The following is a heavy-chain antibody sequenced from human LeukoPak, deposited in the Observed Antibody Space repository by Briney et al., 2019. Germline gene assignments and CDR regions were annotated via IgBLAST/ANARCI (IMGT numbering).Heavy chain of an antibody. CDR3: ASHGGL. D-gene: IGHD5-12*01. J-gene: IGHJ4*02. CDR1: GFSFSSYG. V-gene: IGHV3-33*01. Sequence: GGPLRLSCVASGFSFSSYGMHWVRQPPGKGLEWVAVIWYDGTNENYADSVKGRFTISRDNFKNTLYLQMNNLRAEDTAVFYCASHGGLWGQGTLVTVSS. CDR2: IWYDGTNE.